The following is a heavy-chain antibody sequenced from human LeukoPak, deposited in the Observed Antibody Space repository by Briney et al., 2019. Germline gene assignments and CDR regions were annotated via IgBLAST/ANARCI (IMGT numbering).Heavy chain of an antibody. CDR3: AKDLGDSNYDY. V-gene: IGHV3-23*01. J-gene: IGHJ4*02. CDR1: GFTFSNYI. CDR2: INNNGDST. Sequence: GGSLRLSCAASGFTFSNYIMTWVRQAPGKGLEWVSSINNNGDSTYYADSVKGRFTISRDNSKNTLYLQMTSLRADDTAVYYCAKDLGDSNYDYWGQGTLVTVSS. D-gene: IGHD4-11*01.